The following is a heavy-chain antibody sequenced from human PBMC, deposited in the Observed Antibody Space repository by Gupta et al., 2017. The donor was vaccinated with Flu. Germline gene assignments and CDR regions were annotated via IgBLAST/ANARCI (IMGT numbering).Heavy chain of an antibody. CDR2: ISGGTT. Sequence: EVQLLESGGDLAKPGGSLRLSCAASGFTLSRFGMRWVRQAPGKGLEWVSTISGGTTYYADSVKGRFTISRDTSRNTLFLQMNSLRAEDTAVYYCVKDAGYGEYAYWGQGTLLTVSS. D-gene: IGHD4-17*01. V-gene: IGHV3-23*01. CDR1: GFTLSRFG. J-gene: IGHJ1*01. CDR3: VKDAGYGEYAY.